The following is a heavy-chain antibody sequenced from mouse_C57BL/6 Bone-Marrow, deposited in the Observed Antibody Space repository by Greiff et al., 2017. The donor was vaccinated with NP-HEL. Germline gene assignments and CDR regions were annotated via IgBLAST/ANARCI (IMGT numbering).Heavy chain of an antibody. CDR3: ARRSLSSHFDY. CDR1: GYTFTDYN. CDR2: INPNNGGT. Sequence: VQLKESGPELVKPGASVKIPCKASGYTFTDYNMDWVKQSHGKSLEWIGDINPNNGGTIYNQKFKGKATLTVDKSSSTAYMELRSLTSEDTAVYYCARRSLSSHFDYWGQGTTLTVSS. V-gene: IGHV1-18*01. J-gene: IGHJ2*01. D-gene: IGHD3-2*02.